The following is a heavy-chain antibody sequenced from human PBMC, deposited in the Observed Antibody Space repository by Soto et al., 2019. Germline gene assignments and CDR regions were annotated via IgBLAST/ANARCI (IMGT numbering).Heavy chain of an antibody. CDR3: ARGTYFEY. J-gene: IGHJ4*02. CDR2: ISAYNDHT. Sequence: QVQLVQSGTEVKKPGASVKVSCKASGYIMTTYGVSWVRQAPGQGLEWVGWISAYNDHTNYAQKFQGRVTMTTDTSTSTAYTELRSQRSDDTAVYYCARGTYFEYWGQGTLVTVSS. V-gene: IGHV1-18*01. D-gene: IGHD1-1*01. CDR1: GYIMTTYG.